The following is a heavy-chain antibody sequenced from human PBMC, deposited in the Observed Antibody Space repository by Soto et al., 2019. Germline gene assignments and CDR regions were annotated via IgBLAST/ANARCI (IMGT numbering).Heavy chain of an antibody. CDR3: ARAVVAARSNWFDP. V-gene: IGHV4-34*01. J-gene: IGHJ5*02. CDR2: INHSGST. D-gene: IGHD2-15*01. Sequence: QVQLQQWGAGLLKPSETLSLTCAVYGGSFSGYYWSWIRQPPGKGLEWIGEINHSGSTNYNPSLKCRVTISVDTSKNQFSLKLSSVTAADTAVYYCARAVVAARSNWFDPWGQGTLVTVSS. CDR1: GGSFSGYY.